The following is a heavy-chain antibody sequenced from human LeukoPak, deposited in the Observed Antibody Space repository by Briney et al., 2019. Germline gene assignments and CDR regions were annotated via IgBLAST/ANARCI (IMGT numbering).Heavy chain of an antibody. Sequence: HGESLKISCKGPNYSFTNYWIAWVRQMPGKGLEWMGVIYPRDSVTRYSPSFQGQVTISADKSIATAYLQWSSLKASDTGMYYCAIRTTHYYGSQNSYDVGYFDPWGQGTLVTVSS. CDR3: AIRTTHYYGSQNSYDVGYFDP. CDR2: IYPRDSVT. V-gene: IGHV5-51*01. D-gene: IGHD3-10*01. J-gene: IGHJ5*02. CDR1: NYSFTNYW.